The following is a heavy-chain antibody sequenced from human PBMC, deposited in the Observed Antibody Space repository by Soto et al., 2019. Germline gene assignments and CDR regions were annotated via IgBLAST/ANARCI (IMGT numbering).Heavy chain of an antibody. CDR3: ASTRGSSYDY. V-gene: IGHV3-53*02. CDR1: GFTVSGNY. J-gene: IGHJ4*02. D-gene: IGHD6-6*01. CDR2: IYNGGGT. Sequence: EVQLVETVGGLIQPGGSLRLSCAASGFTVSGNYMSWVRQAAGKGLEWVSVIYNGGGTYYADSVKGRFTISRDNSKNTLYLQMNSLRAEDTAVYYCASTRGSSYDYWGQGTLVTVSS.